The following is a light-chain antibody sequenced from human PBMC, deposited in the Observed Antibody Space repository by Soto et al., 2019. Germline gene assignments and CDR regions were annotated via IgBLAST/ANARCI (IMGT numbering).Light chain of an antibody. CDR3: CSYVGSNILM. CDR2: EVN. Sequence: QSALTQPASVSGSPGQSITISCSGTSSDVGSYNLVSWYQQLPGKAPKLIIYEVNERPSGISDRFSGSKSGNTASLTISGLQGEDEADYYCCSYVGSNILMFGGGTKLTVL. J-gene: IGLJ3*02. CDR1: SSDVGSYNL. V-gene: IGLV2-23*02.